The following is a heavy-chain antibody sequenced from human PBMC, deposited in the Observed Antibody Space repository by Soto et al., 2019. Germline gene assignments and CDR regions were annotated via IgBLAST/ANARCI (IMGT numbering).Heavy chain of an antibody. V-gene: IGHV1-18*01. D-gene: IGHD3-16*02. J-gene: IGHJ4*02. CDR2: ISAYNGNT. Sequence: ASVKVSCKASGYTFTSYGISWVRQAPGQGLEWMGWISAYNGNTNYAQKLQGRVTMTTDTSTSTAYMELRSLRSDDTAVYYCARVMITFGGVIVFPDYWGQGTLVTVSS. CDR3: ARVMITFGGVIVFPDY. CDR1: GYTFTSYG.